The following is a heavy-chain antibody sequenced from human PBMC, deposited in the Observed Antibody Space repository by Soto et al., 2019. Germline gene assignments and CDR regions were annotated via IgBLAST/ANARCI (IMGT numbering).Heavy chain of an antibody. CDR2: INPDNGDT. Sequence: ASVTVSCKASGYTFTGYYMHWVRQAPGQGLEWMGWINPDNGDTIYSQTLQGRVTITRDTSASTAYMELNSLRSEDTAVYYCAKDTVEGSGSPNYYYYGMDVWGQGTTVTVSS. CDR3: AKDTVEGSGSPNYYYYGMDV. D-gene: IGHD3-10*01. V-gene: IGHV1-2*02. CDR1: GYTFTGYY. J-gene: IGHJ6*02.